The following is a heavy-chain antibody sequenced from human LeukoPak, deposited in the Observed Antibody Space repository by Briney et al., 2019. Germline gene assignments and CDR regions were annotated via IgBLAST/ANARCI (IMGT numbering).Heavy chain of an antibody. D-gene: IGHD3-10*01. V-gene: IGHV1-24*01. Sequence: ASVKVSCKVSGYTLTELSMHWVRQAPGKGFEWMGGFDPEDGETIYAQKFQGRVTMTEDTSTDTAYMELSSLRSEDTAVYYCATAATGLLWFGDPDGMDVWGQGTTVTVSS. CDR3: ATAATGLLWFGDPDGMDV. J-gene: IGHJ6*02. CDR1: GYTLTELS. CDR2: FDPEDGET.